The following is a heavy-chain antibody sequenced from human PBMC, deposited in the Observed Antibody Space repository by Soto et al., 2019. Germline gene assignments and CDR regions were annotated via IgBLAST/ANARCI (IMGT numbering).Heavy chain of an antibody. CDR1: GGSFSVYY. J-gene: IGHJ4*02. CDR3: ARGRIVVVPAAMMFIY. V-gene: IGHV4-34*01. CDR2: INHSGST. D-gene: IGHD2-2*01. Sequence: QVQLQQWGAGLLKPSETLSLTCAVYGGSFSVYYWSWIRQPPGKGLEWIGEINHSGSTNYNPSLMRPATTSXXTXHXXFSLTLSSVTAADTAVYYCARGRIVVVPAAMMFIYWGQGTLVTASS.